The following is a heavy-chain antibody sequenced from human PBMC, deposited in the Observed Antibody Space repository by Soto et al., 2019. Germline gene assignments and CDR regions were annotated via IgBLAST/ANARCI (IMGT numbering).Heavy chain of an antibody. V-gene: IGHV2-5*01. CDR2: IYWNDDK. J-gene: IGHJ5*02. CDR1: GFSLNANGVA. Sequence: QITLKESGPTLVKPTQTLTLTCTFSGFSLNANGVAVGWIRQPPRKALEWLGFIYWNDDKRYSPSVDSRLTLTKDTSKNEVVLTMTNMDPADTATYFCARGKCYYQSSDGNNWLDPWGQGTLVTVYS. CDR3: ARGKCYYQSSDGNNWLDP. D-gene: IGHD3-22*01.